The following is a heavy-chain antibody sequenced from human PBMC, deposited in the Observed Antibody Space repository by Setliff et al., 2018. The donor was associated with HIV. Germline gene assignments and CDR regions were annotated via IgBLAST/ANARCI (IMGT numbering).Heavy chain of an antibody. CDR1: GGSISSYY. J-gene: IGHJ6*02. CDR3: ARDYGDTPSYYYYYGMDV. Sequence: PSETLSLTCTVSGGSISSYYWSWIRQPAGKGLEWIGRIYTSGSTNYNPSLKGRVTMSVDTSKNQFSLKLSSVTAADTAVYYCARDYGDTPSYYYYYGMDVWGQGTTVTVSS. CDR2: IYTSGST. D-gene: IGHD4-17*01. V-gene: IGHV4-4*07.